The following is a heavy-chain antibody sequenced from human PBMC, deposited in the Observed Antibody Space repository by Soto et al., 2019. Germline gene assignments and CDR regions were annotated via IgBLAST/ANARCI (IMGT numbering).Heavy chain of an antibody. CDR3: ARGLLLGGMDV. V-gene: IGHV3-13*01. D-gene: IGHD3-22*01. Sequence: PGGSLRLSCAASGFTFSSYGMHWVRQATGKGLEWVSAIGTAGDTYYPGSVKGRFTISRENAKNSLYLQMNSLRAGDTAVYYCARGLLLGGMDVWGQGTTVTV. J-gene: IGHJ6*02. CDR1: GFTFSSYG. CDR2: IGTAGDT.